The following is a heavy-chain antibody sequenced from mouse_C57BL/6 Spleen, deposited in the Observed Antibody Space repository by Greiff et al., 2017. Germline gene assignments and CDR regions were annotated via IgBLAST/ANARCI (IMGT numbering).Heavy chain of an antibody. CDR3: ARGDYYGSRDYAMDY. D-gene: IGHD1-1*01. CDR1: GFSLTSYG. V-gene: IGHV2-2*01. J-gene: IGHJ4*01. CDR2: IWSGGST. Sequence: VQLQESGPGLVQPSQSLSITCTVSGFSLTSYGVHWVRQSPGKGLEWLGVIWSGGSTDYNAAFISRLSISKDNSKSQVFFKMNSLQADDTAIYYCARGDYYGSRDYAMDYWGQGTSVTVSS.